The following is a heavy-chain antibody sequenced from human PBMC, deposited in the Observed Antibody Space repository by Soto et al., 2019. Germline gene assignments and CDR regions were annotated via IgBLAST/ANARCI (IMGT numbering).Heavy chain of an antibody. J-gene: IGHJ6*02. D-gene: IGHD6-6*01. CDR1: GYTFTSYG. V-gene: IGHV1-18*01. Sequence: QVQLVQSGAELKKPGASVKVSCKASGYTFTSYGISWVRQAPGQGLEWMGWISAYNGNTNYAQKLQGRVTMTTDTSTSTAYMELRSLRSDDTAVYYCARNGYGRHSSSSYYYYYGMDVWGQGTTVTVSS. CDR2: ISAYNGNT. CDR3: ARNGYGRHSSSSYYYYYGMDV.